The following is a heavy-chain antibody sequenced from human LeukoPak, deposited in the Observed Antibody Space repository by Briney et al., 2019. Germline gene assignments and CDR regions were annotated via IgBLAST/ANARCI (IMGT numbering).Heavy chain of an antibody. CDR2: ISSSSSTI. CDR3: AKDIGTAQYYFDY. Sequence: GGSLRLSCAASGFTFSSYSMNWVRQAPGKGLEWVSYISSSSSTIYYADSVKGRFTISRDNAKNSLYLQMNSLRAEDTAVYYCAKDIGTAQYYFDYWGQGTLVTVSS. V-gene: IGHV3-48*01. CDR1: GFTFSSYS. D-gene: IGHD6-13*01. J-gene: IGHJ4*02.